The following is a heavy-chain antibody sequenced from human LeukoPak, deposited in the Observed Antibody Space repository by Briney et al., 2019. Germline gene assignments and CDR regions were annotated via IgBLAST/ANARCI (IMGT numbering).Heavy chain of an antibody. D-gene: IGHD3-10*01. CDR1: GFIFSSYS. V-gene: IGHV3-48*01. CDR2: ISSSFNTI. Sequence: GGSLRLSCAASGFIFSSYSMIWVRQAPGKGLEWVSYISSSFNTIYYADFVKGRFTISRDNAKNSLYLQMNSLRAEDTAVYYCARNAYYGSGSYYYYYYYMDVWGKGTTVTVSS. CDR3: ARNAYYGSGSYYYYYYYMDV. J-gene: IGHJ6*03.